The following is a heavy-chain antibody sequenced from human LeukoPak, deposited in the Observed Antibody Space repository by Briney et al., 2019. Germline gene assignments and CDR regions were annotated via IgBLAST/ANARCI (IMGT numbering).Heavy chain of an antibody. CDR1: GFTFSSYG. V-gene: IGHV3-33*01. CDR2: IWYDGSNK. CDR3: ARDFTMIVEYYFDY. J-gene: IGHJ4*02. Sequence: GGSLRLSCAASGFTFSSYGMHWVRQAPGKGLEWVAVIWYDGSNKYYADSVKGRFTISRDNSKNTLYLQMNSLRAEDTAVYYCARDFTMIVEYYFDYWGQGTLVTVSS. D-gene: IGHD3-22*01.